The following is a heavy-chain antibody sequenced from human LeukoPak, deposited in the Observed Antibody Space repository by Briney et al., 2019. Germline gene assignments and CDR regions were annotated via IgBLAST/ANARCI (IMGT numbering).Heavy chain of an antibody. D-gene: IGHD1-14*01. CDR1: GRSINSYY. CDR3: ARQPGGTAAFDI. CDR2: ISYTGGET. Sequence: SEPLSLTCTVSGRSINSYYWSWIRQPPGKGLEWIGYISYTGGETNYNPSLKSRLTISVDTSKNQFSLMRTSVTAADTAVYYCARQPGGTAAFDIWAQGTMVTVSS. V-gene: IGHV4-59*08. J-gene: IGHJ3*02.